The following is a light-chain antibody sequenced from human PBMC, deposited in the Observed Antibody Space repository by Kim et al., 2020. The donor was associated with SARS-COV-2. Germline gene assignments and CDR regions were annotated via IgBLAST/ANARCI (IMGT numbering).Light chain of an antibody. V-gene: IGKV3-20*01. J-gene: IGKJ1*01. Sequence: SPGESATLSCRASQSVSSIYLAWYQQRPGQAPRLLVYSSSSRATGIPDRFSGSGSGTDFTLTISRLEPEDFAVYYCQQSGSSPWTLGQGTKVEIK. CDR2: SSS. CDR1: QSVSSIY. CDR3: QQSGSSPWT.